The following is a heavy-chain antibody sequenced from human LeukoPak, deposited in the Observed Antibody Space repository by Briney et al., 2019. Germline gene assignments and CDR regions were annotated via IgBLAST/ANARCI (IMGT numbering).Heavy chain of an antibody. V-gene: IGHV3-30*18. CDR1: GFTFSSYG. D-gene: IGHD5-12*01. J-gene: IGHJ4*02. Sequence: PGGSLRLSCAASGFTFSSYGMHWVRQAPGKGLEWVAVISYDGSNKYYADSVKGRFTVSRDNSKNTLYLQMNSLRAEDTAVYYCAKGVVDGYNLGGWGQGTLVTVSS. CDR2: ISYDGSNK. CDR3: AKGVVDGYNLGG.